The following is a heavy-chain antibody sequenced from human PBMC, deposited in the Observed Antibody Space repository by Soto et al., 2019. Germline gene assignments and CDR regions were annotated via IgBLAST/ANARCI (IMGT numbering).Heavy chain of an antibody. D-gene: IGHD2-8*01. CDR1: GGSINSATSY. CDR2: ISSGGTT. Sequence: SETLSLTCTVPGGSINSATSYWGWIRQPPGKGLDWIGTISSGGTTYYNPTLKSRVTISVDTSKNQFSLSLSSVTAADTAIYHCVKTFCTHDACKKTVFAYWGQGTLVTVSS. CDR3: VKTFCTHDACKKTVFAY. J-gene: IGHJ4*02. V-gene: IGHV4-39*01.